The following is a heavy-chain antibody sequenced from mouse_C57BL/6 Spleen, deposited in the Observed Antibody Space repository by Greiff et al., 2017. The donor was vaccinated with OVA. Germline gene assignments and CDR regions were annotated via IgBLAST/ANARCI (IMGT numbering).Heavy chain of an antibody. CDR2: ISSGSSTI. D-gene: IGHD1-1*01. CDR3: ARFPYYYGSSHPDAMDY. Sequence: EVKLMESGGGLVKPGGSLKLSCAASGFTFSDYGMHWVRQAPEKGLEWVAYISSGSSTIYYADTVKGRFTISRDNAKNTLFLQMTSLRSEDTAMYYCARFPYYYGSSHPDAMDYWGQGTSVTVSS. CDR1: GFTFSDYG. J-gene: IGHJ4*01. V-gene: IGHV5-17*01.